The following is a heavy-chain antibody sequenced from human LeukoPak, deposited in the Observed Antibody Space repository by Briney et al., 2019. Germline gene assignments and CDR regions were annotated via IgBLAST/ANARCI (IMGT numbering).Heavy chain of an antibody. CDR3: ARGYSYGQGDFGY. CDR1: GGSFSGYY. CDR2: INHSGST. V-gene: IGHV4-34*01. D-gene: IGHD5-18*01. J-gene: IGHJ4*02. Sequence: SETLSLTCAVYGGSFSGYYWSWIRQPPGKGLEWIGEINHSGSTNYNPSLKSRVTISVDTSKNQFSLKLSSVTAADTAVYYCARGYSYGQGDFGYWGQGTLVTVSS.